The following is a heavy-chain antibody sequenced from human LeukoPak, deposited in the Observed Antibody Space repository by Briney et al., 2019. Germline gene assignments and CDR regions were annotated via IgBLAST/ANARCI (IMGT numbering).Heavy chain of an antibody. D-gene: IGHD3-22*01. V-gene: IGHV3-7*01. CDR3: ATTLHSGYYDLY. CDR1: GFTFSSYW. CDR2: IKQDGSEK. J-gene: IGHJ4*02. Sequence: GGSLRLSCAASGFTFSSYWMSWVRQAPGKGLEWVANIKQDGSEKQYVDSLKGRVTISRDNAKNSLYLEMNGLRAEDTAVYYCATTLHSGYYDLYWGQGTLVTVSS.